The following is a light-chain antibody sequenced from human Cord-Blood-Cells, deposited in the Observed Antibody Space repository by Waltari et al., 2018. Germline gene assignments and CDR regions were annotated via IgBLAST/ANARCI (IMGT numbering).Light chain of an antibody. CDR1: QSVLYSSNNKNY. Sequence: DIVMTQSPDSLAVSLGERATINCKSSQSVLYSSNNKNYLAWYQQKPGQHPKLLIYWASTRESGVPDRFGGSGSGTDFTLTISSLQAEDVAVYYCQQYYSTPPTFGQGTKLEIK. CDR3: QQYYSTPPT. V-gene: IGKV4-1*01. CDR2: WAS. J-gene: IGKJ2*01.